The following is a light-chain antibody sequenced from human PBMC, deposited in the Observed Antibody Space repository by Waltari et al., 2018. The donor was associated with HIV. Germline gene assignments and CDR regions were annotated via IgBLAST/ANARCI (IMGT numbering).Light chain of an antibody. CDR2: SNN. CDR3: ATLDDSLKGPV. J-gene: IGLJ2*01. V-gene: IGLV1-44*01. Sequence: QSLLTQPPSASGTPGQRVSISCSASSSTIGNNAVSWYQQFPGTAPKLLMYSNNQRPSGVPDRFSGSKSGTSASLAISGLQSDDEADYYCATLDDSLKGPVFGGGTKLTVL. CDR1: SSTIGNNA.